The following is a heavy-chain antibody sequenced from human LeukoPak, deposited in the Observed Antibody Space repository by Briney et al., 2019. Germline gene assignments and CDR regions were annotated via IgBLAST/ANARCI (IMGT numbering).Heavy chain of an antibody. V-gene: IGHV3-7*01. Sequence: GGSLRLSCAASGFTFSSYAMSWVRQAPGKGLEWVANIKQDGSEKYYVDSVKGRFTISRDNAKNSMYLQMNSLRAEDTAVYYCARAPQWLVDDAFDIWGQGTMVTVSS. CDR1: GFTFSSYA. D-gene: IGHD6-19*01. CDR2: IKQDGSEK. J-gene: IGHJ3*02. CDR3: ARAPQWLVDDAFDI.